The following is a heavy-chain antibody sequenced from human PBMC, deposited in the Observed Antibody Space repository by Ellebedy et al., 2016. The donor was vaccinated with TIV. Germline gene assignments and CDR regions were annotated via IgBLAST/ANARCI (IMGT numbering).Heavy chain of an antibody. CDR3: ARRVDSGWYFDL. V-gene: IGHV5-51*01. D-gene: IGHD5-12*01. CDR2: IYPADSDT. CDR1: GYSFTNYW. J-gene: IGHJ2*01. Sequence: GESLKISCQDSGYSFTNYWIGWVRRMPGKVLEYMGIIYPADSDTRYSPSFQGQVTISADKSISTAYLQWSSLKASDTAMYYWARRVDSGWYFDLWGRGTLVTVSS.